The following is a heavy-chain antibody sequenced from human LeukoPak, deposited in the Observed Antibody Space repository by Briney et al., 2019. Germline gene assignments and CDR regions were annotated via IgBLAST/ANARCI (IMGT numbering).Heavy chain of an antibody. V-gene: IGHV4-39*07. Sequence: PSETLSLTCTVSGASISSNNYYWGWVRQPPGKGLEWIGNIYSSGNTYYNPSLKSRVTISVDTSKNQFSLKLSSVTAADTAVYYCARENYSSGWYLWDVWGKGTTVTISS. CDR3: ARENYSSGWYLWDV. D-gene: IGHD6-19*01. CDR2: IYSSGNT. J-gene: IGHJ6*04. CDR1: GASISSNNYY.